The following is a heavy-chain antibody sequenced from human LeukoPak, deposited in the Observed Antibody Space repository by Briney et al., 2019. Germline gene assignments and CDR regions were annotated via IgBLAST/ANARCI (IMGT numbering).Heavy chain of an antibody. CDR1: GGSFSGYY. CDR2: INHSGST. Sequence: SETLSLTCAVYGGSFSGYYWSWIRQPPGKGLEWIGEINHSGSTNYNPSLKSRVTISVDTSKNQFSLKLSSVTAADTAVYYCARRSRPLHRNPSGFDYWGQGTLVTVSS. V-gene: IGHV4-34*01. D-gene: IGHD1-26*01. J-gene: IGHJ4*02. CDR3: ARRSRPLHRNPSGFDY.